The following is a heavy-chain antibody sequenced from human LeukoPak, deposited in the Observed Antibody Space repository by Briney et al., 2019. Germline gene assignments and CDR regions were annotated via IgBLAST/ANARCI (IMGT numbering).Heavy chain of an antibody. Sequence: GGSLRLSCAASGFIFSSYAMSWVRQAPGKGLEWVSGISGSGGSTYYADSVKGRFTISRDNSKNTLYLQMNSLRAEDTAVYYCAKDVERELGIVSWLYWGQGTLVTVSS. CDR1: GFIFSSYA. J-gene: IGHJ4*02. D-gene: IGHD7-27*01. V-gene: IGHV3-23*01. CDR2: ISGSGGST. CDR3: AKDVERELGIVSWLY.